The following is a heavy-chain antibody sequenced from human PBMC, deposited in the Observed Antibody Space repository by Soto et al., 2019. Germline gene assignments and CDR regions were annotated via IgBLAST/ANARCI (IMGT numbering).Heavy chain of an antibody. Sequence: PSQTLSLTCAISGDSVSSNSAAWNWIRQSPSRGLEWLGRTYYRSKWYNDYAVSVKSRITINPDTSKNQFSLQLNSVTPEDTAVYYCARGRYDIIVVVPAAILDYWGQGTLVTVPS. J-gene: IGHJ4*02. V-gene: IGHV6-1*01. CDR1: GDSVSSNSAA. CDR2: TYYRSKWYN. D-gene: IGHD2-2*02. CDR3: ARGRYDIIVVVPAAILDY.